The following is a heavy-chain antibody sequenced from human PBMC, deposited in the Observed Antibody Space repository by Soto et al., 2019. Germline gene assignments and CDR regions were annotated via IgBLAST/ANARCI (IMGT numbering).Heavy chain of an antibody. J-gene: IGHJ4*02. Sequence: GGSLRLSCAASGFIFSSFAMAWVRQAPGRGLEWLSLMSGTGDGTFYADSVKGRFTISRDNSKNMLYLQMNSLRADDTAVYYCAKIDHYDFWSGYHTYFDYWGQGALVTVSS. CDR1: GFIFSSFA. CDR3: AKIDHYDFWSGYHTYFDY. CDR2: MSGTGDGT. D-gene: IGHD3-3*01. V-gene: IGHV3-23*01.